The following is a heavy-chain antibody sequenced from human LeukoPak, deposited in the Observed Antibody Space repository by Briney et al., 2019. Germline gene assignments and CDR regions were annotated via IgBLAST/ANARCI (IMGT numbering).Heavy chain of an antibody. CDR3: AKIAAAGIDY. CDR1: GFTFRIYV. D-gene: IGHD6-13*01. V-gene: IGHV3-30*18. Sequence: VGSLRLSCAASGFTFRIYVMYTVSPTPRKGAERGAVISYDGSNKYYADSVKGRFTIYRDNSKNTLYLQMNSLRDEDTAVYYCAKIAAAGIDYWGQGTLVTVSS. CDR2: ISYDGSNK. J-gene: IGHJ4*02.